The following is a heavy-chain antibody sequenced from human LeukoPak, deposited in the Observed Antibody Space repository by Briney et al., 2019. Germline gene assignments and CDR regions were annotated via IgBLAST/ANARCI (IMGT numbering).Heavy chain of an antibody. CDR1: GFTVSTNY. J-gene: IGHJ4*02. D-gene: IGHD3-9*01. CDR2: FYSDGSR. CDR3: ARDLVDTLALDY. Sequence: PGGSLRLSCAASGFTVSTNYMNWVRQAPGKGLEWVSVFYSDGSRYYADSVKGRLTISRDNSKNTLYFQMNSLRAEDTAVYYCARDLVDTLALDYWGQGTLVTVSS. V-gene: IGHV3-53*01.